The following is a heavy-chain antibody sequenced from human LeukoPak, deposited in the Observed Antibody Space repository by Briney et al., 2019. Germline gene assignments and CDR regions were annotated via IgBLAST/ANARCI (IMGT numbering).Heavy chain of an antibody. CDR3: ARDVVATSYYYYYMDV. J-gene: IGHJ6*03. Sequence: SETLSLTCTVSGGSISSYYCSWIRQPPGKGLEWIGYIYYSGSINYNPSLKSRVTISVDTSKNQFSLKLSSVTAADTAVYYCARDVVATSYYYYYMDVWGKGTTVTISS. CDR1: GGSISSYY. D-gene: IGHD5-12*01. V-gene: IGHV4-59*01. CDR2: IYYSGSI.